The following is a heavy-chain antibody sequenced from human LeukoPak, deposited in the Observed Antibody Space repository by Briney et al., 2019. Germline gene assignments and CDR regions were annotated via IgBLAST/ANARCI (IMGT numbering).Heavy chain of an antibody. CDR3: ARVSGIFEWFDY. Sequence: TLSLTCAGSGGSISRGGYSWSWIRQPPGKGLEWSGYMYHSGSTYYNPSLKRRVTISVGRSKNQFSLTLSSLPAADTAVYYCARVSGIFEWFDYSGQGPLATVSS. J-gene: IGHJ4*02. CDR1: GGSISRGGYS. CDR2: MYHSGST. D-gene: IGHD3-3*01. V-gene: IGHV4-30-2*01.